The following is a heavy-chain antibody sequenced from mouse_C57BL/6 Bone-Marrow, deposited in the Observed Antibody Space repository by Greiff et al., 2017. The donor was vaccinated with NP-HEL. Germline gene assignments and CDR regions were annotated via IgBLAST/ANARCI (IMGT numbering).Heavy chain of an antibody. J-gene: IGHJ4*01. D-gene: IGHD1-1*01. V-gene: IGHV2-5*01. CDR1: GFSLTSYG. Sequence: QVQLKQSGPGLVQPSQSLSITCTVSGFSLTSYGVHWVRQSPGKGLEWLGVIWRGGSTDYNAAFMSRLSITKDNSKSQVFFKMNSLQADDTAIYYCAKTGGSYYYGSSYVNAMDYWGQGTSVTVSS. CDR3: AKTGGSYYYGSSYVNAMDY. CDR2: IWRGGST.